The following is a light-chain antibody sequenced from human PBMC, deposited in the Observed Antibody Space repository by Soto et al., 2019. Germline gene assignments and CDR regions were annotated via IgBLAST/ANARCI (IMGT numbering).Light chain of an antibody. CDR2: STT. CDR1: TGAVTSGNN. J-gene: IGLJ3*02. CDR3: LLFYGRAPFWV. Sequence: QAVVTQEPSLTVSPGGTVTLTCASSTGAVTSGNNPKWFQQKPGQAPRALIFSTTNKQSWTPARFSGSLLGGKAALTLSGVQPEDEADYYCLLFYGRAPFWVFGGGTKLTVL. V-gene: IGLV7-43*01.